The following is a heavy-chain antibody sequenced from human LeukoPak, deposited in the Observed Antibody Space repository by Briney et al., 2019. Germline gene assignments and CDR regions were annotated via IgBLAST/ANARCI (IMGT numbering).Heavy chain of an antibody. CDR1: GGSISSYY. Sequence: SETLSLTCTVSGGSISSYYWSWIRQPPGKGLEWIGEINHSGSTNYNPSLKSRVTISVDTSKNQFSLKLSSVTAADTAVYYCARGLREFDYWGQGTLVTVSS. CDR2: INHSGST. J-gene: IGHJ4*02. V-gene: IGHV4-34*01. D-gene: IGHD4-17*01. CDR3: ARGLREFDY.